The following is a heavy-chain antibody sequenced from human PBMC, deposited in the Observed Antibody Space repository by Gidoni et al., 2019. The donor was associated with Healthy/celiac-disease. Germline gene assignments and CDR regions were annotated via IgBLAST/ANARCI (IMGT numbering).Heavy chain of an antibody. V-gene: IGHV3-23*01. CDR1: GFTFSSYA. J-gene: IGHJ4*02. CDR3: ATRYCSGGSCTDFDY. CDR2: LSGSGGST. D-gene: IGHD2-15*01. Sequence: EVQLLASGGGLVQPGGSLRLSCAASGFTFSSYAMSWVRQAPGKGLEWVSALSGSGGSTYYADSVKGRFTISRDNSKNTLYLQMNSLRAEDTAVYYCATRYCSGGSCTDFDYWGQGTLVTVSS.